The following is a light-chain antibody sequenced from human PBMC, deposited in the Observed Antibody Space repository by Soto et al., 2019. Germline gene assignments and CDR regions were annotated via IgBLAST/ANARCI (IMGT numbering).Light chain of an antibody. CDR3: HQFGSSPPAFT. Sequence: ESMLTQSPGTLSLSPGERATLSCRASQSVSTRYLAWYQQKPGQAPRLLIYGASIRATGIPDRFSGSGSGTDFSLTISRMATEDFAVYYCHQFGSSPPAFTFGQGTKLEI. V-gene: IGKV3-20*01. J-gene: IGKJ2*01. CDR2: GAS. CDR1: QSVSTRY.